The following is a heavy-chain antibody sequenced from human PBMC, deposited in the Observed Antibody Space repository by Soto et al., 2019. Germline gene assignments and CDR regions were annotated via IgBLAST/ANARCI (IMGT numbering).Heavy chain of an antibody. Sequence: ASVKVSCKASGGTFSNYASGWVRQAPGQGLEWMGGIIPIFGTASYAQKFQGRVTITADESTSTAYMELSSLRSEDTAVYYCGRASYYYDTSGRTQKIVAFDIWGQGTMVTVS. CDR2: IIPIFGTA. V-gene: IGHV1-69*13. D-gene: IGHD3-22*01. J-gene: IGHJ3*02. CDR3: GRASYYYDTSGRTQKIVAFDI. CDR1: GGTFSNYA.